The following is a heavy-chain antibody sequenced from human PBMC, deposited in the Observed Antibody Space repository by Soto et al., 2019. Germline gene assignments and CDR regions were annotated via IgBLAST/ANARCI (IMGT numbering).Heavy chain of an antibody. CDR1: GCTFSIYA. J-gene: IGHJ6*02. D-gene: IGHD6-13*01. CDR3: ARAIIAAAGTGTYYYGMDV. V-gene: IGHV1-69*13. CDR2: IIPIFGTA. Sequence: SVKIVCKGSGCTFSIYAISLVPQAPGQGLERMGGIIPIFGTANYAQKFQGRVTITADESTSTAYMELSSLRSEDTAVYYCARAIIAAAGTGTYYYGMDVWAQGTTVTVSS.